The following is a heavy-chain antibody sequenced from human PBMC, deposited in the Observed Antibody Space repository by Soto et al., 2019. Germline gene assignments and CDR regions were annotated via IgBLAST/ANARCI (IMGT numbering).Heavy chain of an antibody. CDR2: INPNSGGT. D-gene: IGHD3-9*01. J-gene: IGHJ6*02. CDR1: GYTFTGYY. Sequence: ASVKVSCKASGYTFTGYYMHWVRQAPGQGLEWMGWINPNSGGTNYAQKFQGRVTMTRDTSISTAYMELSRLRSDDTAVYYCARDVRYFVWLLFHYHYGMHVRGQGTTGTVSS. CDR3: ARDVRYFVWLLFHYHYGMHV. V-gene: IGHV1-2*02.